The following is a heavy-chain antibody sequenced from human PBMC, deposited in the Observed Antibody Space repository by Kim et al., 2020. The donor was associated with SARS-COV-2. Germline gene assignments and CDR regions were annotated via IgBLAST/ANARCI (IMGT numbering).Heavy chain of an antibody. D-gene: IGHD2-8*01. J-gene: IGHJ5*02. CDR1: GFKFSNYG. CDR2: ISYDGSNI. V-gene: IGHV3-30*18. Sequence: GGSLRLSCVTSGFKFSNYGLHWVRQAPGKGLEWVAFISYDGSNIFYADSVKGRFTISRDTSKNTLRLQMNSLRPEDTSVCYCAKEESVPVYGIDLWGQGTLVTVYS. CDR3: AKEESVPVYGIDL.